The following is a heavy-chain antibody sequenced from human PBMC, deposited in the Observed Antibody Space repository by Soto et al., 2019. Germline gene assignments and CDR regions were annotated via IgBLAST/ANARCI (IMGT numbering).Heavy chain of an antibody. CDR1: GYTFTSYG. CDR3: ARVVIDSDFWSGYARRSAQNYGMDV. J-gene: IGHJ6*02. D-gene: IGHD3-3*01. Sequence: GASVKVSCKASGYTFTSYGISWVRQAPGQRLEWMGWISAYNGNTNYAQKLQGRVTMTTDTSTSTAYMELRSLRSDDTAVSYCARVVIDSDFWSGYARRSAQNYGMDVWGQGTTVTVSS. V-gene: IGHV1-18*01. CDR2: ISAYNGNT.